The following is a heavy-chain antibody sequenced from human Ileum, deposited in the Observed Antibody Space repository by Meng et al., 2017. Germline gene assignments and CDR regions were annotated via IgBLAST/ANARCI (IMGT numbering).Heavy chain of an antibody. CDR1: GYSISSGYY. J-gene: IGHJ5*01. D-gene: IGHD3-10*01. Sequence: SETLSLTCTVSGYSISSGYYWGWIRQPPGKGLEWIGSIYHSGSTYYNPSLKSRVTISVDTSKNQFSLKLSSVTAADTAVYYCARGRRSSTIGIGSGSYYNANWFDPWGQGTRVTVSS. V-gene: IGHV4-38-2*02. CDR2: IYHSGST. CDR3: ARGRRSSTIGIGSGSYYNANWFDP.